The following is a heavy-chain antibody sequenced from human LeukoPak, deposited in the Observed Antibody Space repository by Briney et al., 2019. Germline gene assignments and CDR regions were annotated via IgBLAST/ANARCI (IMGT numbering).Heavy chain of an antibody. J-gene: IGHJ4*02. Sequence: GGSLRLSCAASGFTFSDYYMDWVRQAPGKGLEWVGRNRKKANSYTTEYAAYVKGRFTISRDDSKNSLYLQMNGLKTEDTAVYYCARGNRGFDYWGQGTLVTVSS. CDR1: GFTFSDYY. V-gene: IGHV3-72*01. D-gene: IGHD7-27*01. CDR2: NRKKANSYTT. CDR3: ARGNRGFDY.